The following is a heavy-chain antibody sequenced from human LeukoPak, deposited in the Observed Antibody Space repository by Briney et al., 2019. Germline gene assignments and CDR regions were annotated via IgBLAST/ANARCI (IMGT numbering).Heavy chain of an antibody. J-gene: IGHJ4*02. CDR2: IYYSGST. V-gene: IGHV4-34*01. D-gene: IGHD1-26*01. CDR1: GGSFSGYY. Sequence: SETLSLTCAVYGGSFSGYYWSWIRQPPGKGLEWIGSIYYSGSTYYNPSLKSRVTISVDTSKNQFSLKLSSVTAADTAVYYCARHSPVGIFYFDYWGQGTLVTVSS. CDR3: ARHSPVGIFYFDY.